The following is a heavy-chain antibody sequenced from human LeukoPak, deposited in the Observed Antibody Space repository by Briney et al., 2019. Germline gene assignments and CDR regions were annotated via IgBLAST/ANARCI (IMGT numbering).Heavy chain of an antibody. J-gene: IGHJ4*02. CDR2: IYHSGST. CDR1: GYSISSGYY. V-gene: IGHV4-38-2*02. D-gene: IGHD3-22*01. Sequence: PSETLSLTCTVSGYSISSGYYWGWIRQPPGKGLEWIGSIYHSGSTYYNPSLKSRVTISVGTSKNQFSLKLSSVTAADTAVYYCARLPGYDSSGYYYRDDYWGQGTLVTVSS. CDR3: ARLPGYDSSGYYYRDDY.